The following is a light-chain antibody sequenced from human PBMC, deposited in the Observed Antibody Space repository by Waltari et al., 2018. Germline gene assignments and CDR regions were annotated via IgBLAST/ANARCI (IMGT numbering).Light chain of an antibody. CDR1: QSVLYTPNNKNY. Sequence: DIVMTQSPDSLAVSLGERATINCKSSQSVLYTPNNKNYLAWYQQKPGQPPKPLFYWASTRESGVPDRFSGSGSGTDFTLTISGLQAEDVAVYYCQQYYSPPWTFGQGTQVEIK. V-gene: IGKV4-1*01. CDR2: WAS. CDR3: QQYYSPPWT. J-gene: IGKJ1*01.